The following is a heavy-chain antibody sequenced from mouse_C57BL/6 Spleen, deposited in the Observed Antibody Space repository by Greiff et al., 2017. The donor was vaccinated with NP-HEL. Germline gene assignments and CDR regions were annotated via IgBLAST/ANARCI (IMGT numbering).Heavy chain of an antibody. CDR1: GFNIKDYY. V-gene: IGHV14-2*01. CDR2: IDPEDGET. Sequence: VQLQQSGAELVKPGASVKLSCTASGFNIKDYYMHWVKQRTEQGLAWIGRIDPEDGETKYAPKFQGKATITPDTSSNTAYLQLSSLTSEDTAVYYWASLYYCNTWFAYWGQGTLVTVSA. D-gene: IGHD2-1*01. CDR3: ASLYYCNTWFAY. J-gene: IGHJ3*01.